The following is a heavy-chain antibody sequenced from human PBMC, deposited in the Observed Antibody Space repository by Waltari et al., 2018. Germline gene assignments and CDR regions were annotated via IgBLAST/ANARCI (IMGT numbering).Heavy chain of an antibody. CDR2: ISWKSGST. Sequence: EVQLVESGGGLVQPGRSLRLSCAASGFSFADYAMHWVRQAPGKGLEWVSGISWKSGSTAYADSVEGRFTISRDNAKNSLYLQMHSLRPEDTALYYCVKDRGLYSSSSGLDYWGQGTLVTVSS. V-gene: IGHV3-9*01. D-gene: IGHD6-6*01. CDR1: GFSFADYA. J-gene: IGHJ4*02. CDR3: VKDRGLYSSSSGLDY.